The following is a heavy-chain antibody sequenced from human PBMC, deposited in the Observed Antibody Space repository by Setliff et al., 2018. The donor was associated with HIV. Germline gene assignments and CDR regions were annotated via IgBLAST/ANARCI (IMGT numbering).Heavy chain of an antibody. D-gene: IGHD6-19*01. J-gene: IGHJ3*02. V-gene: IGHV4-61*02. CDR3: ARGRYSSGWYKDAFDI. CDR2: IYTSGNT. CDR1: GGSISSGSYY. Sequence: LSLTCTVSGGSISSGSYYWSWIRQPAGKGLEWIGRIYTSGNTNYNPSLKSRVTISADTSKKQFSLKLNSVTAADTAVYYCARGRYSSGWYKDAFDIWGQGTMVTVSS.